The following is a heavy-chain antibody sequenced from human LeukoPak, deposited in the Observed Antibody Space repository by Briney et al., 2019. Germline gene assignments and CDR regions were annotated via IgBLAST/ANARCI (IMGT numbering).Heavy chain of an antibody. J-gene: IGHJ3*02. V-gene: IGHV1-2*02. CDR3: ATEVGALVAFDI. CDR2: INPNSGGT. D-gene: IGHD1-26*01. Sequence: AASVKVSCKASGYTFTGYYMHWVRQAPGQGLEWMGWINPNSGGTNYAQKFQGRVTMTRDTSISTAYMELSRLRSDDTAVYYCATEVGALVAFDIWGQGTMVTVSS. CDR1: GYTFTGYY.